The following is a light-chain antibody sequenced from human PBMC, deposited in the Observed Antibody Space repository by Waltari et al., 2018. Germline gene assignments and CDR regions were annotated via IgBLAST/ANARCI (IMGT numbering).Light chain of an antibody. CDR1: QSLIQRDGNTY. CDR3: MQGTQFPYT. V-gene: IGKV2-24*01. J-gene: IGKJ2*01. Sequence: DIVMTQSPLSSPVTLGQPASISCRSSQSLIQRDGNTYLTWLQQRPGQPPRLLLYKISNRFSGVPDRFRGSGAGTDFTLKISRVELEDVGIYYCMQGTQFPYTFGQGTKLEIK. CDR2: KIS.